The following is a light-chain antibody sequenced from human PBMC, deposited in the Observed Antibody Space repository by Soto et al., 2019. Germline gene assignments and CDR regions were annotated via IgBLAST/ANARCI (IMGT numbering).Light chain of an antibody. CDR2: GAS. CDR3: QHNNKWLPVT. CDR1: QTISKD. V-gene: IGKV3-15*01. J-gene: IGKJ4*02. Sequence: EVVMTQSPATVSVSPGEGVTLSCRASQTISKDLAWSQQKPGQAPRLIIYGASTRDAGVPARFSGGGAVTEFTLTISGLQSEDFALYCGQHNNKWLPVTCGGGTKVEIK.